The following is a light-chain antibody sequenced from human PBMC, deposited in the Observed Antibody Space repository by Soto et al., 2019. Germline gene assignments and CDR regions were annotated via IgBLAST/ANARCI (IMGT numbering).Light chain of an antibody. V-gene: IGLV2-14*03. CDR3: SSYTSSNTLVV. CDR2: DVS. Sequence: QSVLTQPASMSGSPGQSITISCTGTSSDVGGYDYVSWYQQHPGKAPKLMIYDVSNRPSGVSNRFSGSKSGNTASLTISGLQAEDEADYYCSSYTSSNTLVVFGGGTKLTVL. J-gene: IGLJ2*01. CDR1: SSDVGGYDY.